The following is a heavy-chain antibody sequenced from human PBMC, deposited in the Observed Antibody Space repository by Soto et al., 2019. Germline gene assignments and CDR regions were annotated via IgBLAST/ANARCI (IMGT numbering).Heavy chain of an antibody. V-gene: IGHV3-21*01. J-gene: IGHJ4*02. D-gene: IGHD3-22*01. Sequence: GGSLRLSCVASGFPFSSSTMSWVRQAPGKGLEWVSAISSSSSYIYYADSLKGRFSISRDNAKNSLYLQMHSLRAEDTALYYCARDLDEVADNWGKGDLVTVSS. CDR3: ARDLDEVADN. CDR2: ISSSSSYI. CDR1: GFPFSSST.